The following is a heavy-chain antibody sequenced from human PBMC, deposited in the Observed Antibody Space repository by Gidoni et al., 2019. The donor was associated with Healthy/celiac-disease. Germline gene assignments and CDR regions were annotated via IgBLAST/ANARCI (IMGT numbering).Heavy chain of an antibody. Sequence: EVQLVASGGGLVQPGGSLRLSCAASGFTFSSYEMNWVRQAPGKGLEWVSYISSSGSTIYYADSVKGRFTISRDNAKNSLYLQMNSLRAEDTAVYYCASELLWFGELSYWGQGTLVTVSS. CDR2: ISSSGSTI. D-gene: IGHD3-10*01. J-gene: IGHJ4*02. CDR1: GFTFSSYE. CDR3: ASELLWFGELSY. V-gene: IGHV3-48*03.